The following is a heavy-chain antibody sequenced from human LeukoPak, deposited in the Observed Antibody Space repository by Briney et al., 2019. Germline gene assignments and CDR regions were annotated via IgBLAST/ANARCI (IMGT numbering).Heavy chain of an antibody. D-gene: IGHD3-3*02. J-gene: IGHJ3*02. Sequence: KPSETLSLTCAVYGGSFSGYYWSWIRPPPGKGLGWIGEINHSGSTNYNPSLKSRVTLSVDTSKNQFSLKLSSVTAADTAVYYYARSGVLAPINDAFDIWGQGTMVTVSS. CDR1: GGSFSGYY. CDR3: ARSGVLAPINDAFDI. CDR2: INHSGST. V-gene: IGHV4-34*01.